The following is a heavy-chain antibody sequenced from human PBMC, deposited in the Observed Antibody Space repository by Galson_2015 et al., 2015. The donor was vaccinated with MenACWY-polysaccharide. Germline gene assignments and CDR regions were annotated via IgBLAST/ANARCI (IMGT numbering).Heavy chain of an antibody. Sequence: SLKSRVTMSLDISKNQFSLKLSSVTAADTAVYYCARSGTSTSWPYYYYGMDVWGQGTTVTVSS. D-gene: IGHD2-2*01. J-gene: IGHJ6*02. V-gene: IGHV4-59*10. CDR3: ARSGTSTSWPYYYYGMDV.